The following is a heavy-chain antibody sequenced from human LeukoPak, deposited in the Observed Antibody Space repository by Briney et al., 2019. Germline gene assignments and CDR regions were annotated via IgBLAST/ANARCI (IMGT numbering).Heavy chain of an antibody. V-gene: IGHV4-4*02. Sequence: PSETLSLTCGVSGGSVTSTNWWTWVRQPPGKGLEWIGEVHLDGRTNYNPSLKSRLTMSVDLSENHISLKLTSVTAADTAVYYCAREGGFFRPLDYSGQGTLVTVSS. CDR2: VHLDGRT. CDR1: GGSVTSTNW. CDR3: AREGGFFRPLDY. J-gene: IGHJ4*02. D-gene: IGHD3-3*01.